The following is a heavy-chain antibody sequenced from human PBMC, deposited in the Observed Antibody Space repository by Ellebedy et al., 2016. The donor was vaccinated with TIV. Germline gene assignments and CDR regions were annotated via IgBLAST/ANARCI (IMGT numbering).Heavy chain of an antibody. CDR3: AREDIVVVPAAVY. CDR1: GFTVSGNY. CDR2: ISSSSSTI. J-gene: IGHJ4*02. Sequence: GESLKISXAASGFTVSGNYMNWVRQAPGKGLEWVSYISSSSSTIYYADSVKGRFTISRDNAKNSLYLQMNSLRAEDTAVYYCAREDIVVVPAAVYWGQGTLVTVSS. V-gene: IGHV3-48*04. D-gene: IGHD2-2*01.